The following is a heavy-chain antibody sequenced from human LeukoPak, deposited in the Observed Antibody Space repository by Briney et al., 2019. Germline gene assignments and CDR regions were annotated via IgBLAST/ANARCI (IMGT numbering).Heavy chain of an antibody. CDR3: ARDGYCSGGSCYSGLDY. J-gene: IGHJ4*02. Sequence: ASVKVSCKASGYTFTGYYMHWVRQAPGQGLEWMGWINPNSGGTNYAQKFQGWVTMTRDTSISTAYMELSRLRSDDTAVYYCARDGYCSGGSCYSGLDYWGQGTLVTVSS. CDR2: INPNSGGT. CDR1: GYTFTGYY. D-gene: IGHD2-15*01. V-gene: IGHV1-2*04.